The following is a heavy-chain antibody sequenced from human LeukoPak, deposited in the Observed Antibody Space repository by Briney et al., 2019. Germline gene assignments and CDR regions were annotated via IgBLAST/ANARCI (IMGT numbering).Heavy chain of an antibody. CDR2: IHHSGST. CDR3: ARGSGYSSGWNWFDP. J-gene: IGHJ5*02. D-gene: IGHD6-19*01. Sequence: SETLSLTCAVSGYSISSGYYWGWIRQPPGKGLGWIGSIHHSGSTYYSPSLKSRVTISVDTSKNQFSLKVSSVTAADTAVYYCARGSGYSSGWNWFDPWGQGTLVTVSS. V-gene: IGHV4-38-2*01. CDR1: GYSISSGYY.